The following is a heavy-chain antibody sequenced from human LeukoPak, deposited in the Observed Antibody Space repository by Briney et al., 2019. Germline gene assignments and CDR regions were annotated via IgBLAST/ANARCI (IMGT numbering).Heavy chain of an antibody. J-gene: IGHJ4*02. V-gene: IGHV3-23*01. CDR3: AKDLLTYYYDSSGYYLGGLFDY. CDR2: ISGSGGST. CDR1: GITLSNYG. Sequence: GGSLRLSCAVSGITLSNYGMSWVRQAPGKGLEWVSAISGSGGSTYYADSVKGRFTISRDNSKNTLYLQMNSLRAEDTAVYYCAKDLLTYYYDSSGYYLGGLFDYWGQGTLVTVSS. D-gene: IGHD3-22*01.